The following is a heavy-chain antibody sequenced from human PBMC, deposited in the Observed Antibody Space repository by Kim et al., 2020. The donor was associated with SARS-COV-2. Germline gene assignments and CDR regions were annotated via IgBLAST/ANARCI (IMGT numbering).Heavy chain of an antibody. V-gene: IGHV1-3*01. J-gene: IGHJ4*02. CDR3: TRESRFDSGTYYKHY. CDR2: IYVATGDT. Sequence: ASVKVSCKASGYTFTSHNLHWVRQAPGQSPEWMGWIYVATGDTRYSQKFQGRVTITRDTSANTVYMELRSLISEDTAVYYCTRESRFDSGTYYKHYWGQGTLVTVSS. CDR1: GYTFTSHN. D-gene: IGHD3-10*01.